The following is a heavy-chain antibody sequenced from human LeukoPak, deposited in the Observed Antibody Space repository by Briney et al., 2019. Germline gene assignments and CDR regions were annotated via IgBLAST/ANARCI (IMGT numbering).Heavy chain of an antibody. D-gene: IGHD3/OR15-3a*01. Sequence: PSETLSLTCTVSGGSIDTWYWSWIRQPPGRGLEWIGSIYYSGSTYYNPSLKSRVTISVGTSKNQFSLKLSSVTAADTAVYYCARTGPRRGGLDVWGQGPTVTVSS. J-gene: IGHJ6*02. CDR2: IYYSGST. CDR1: GGSIDTWY. CDR3: ARTGPRRGGLDV. V-gene: IGHV4-59*05.